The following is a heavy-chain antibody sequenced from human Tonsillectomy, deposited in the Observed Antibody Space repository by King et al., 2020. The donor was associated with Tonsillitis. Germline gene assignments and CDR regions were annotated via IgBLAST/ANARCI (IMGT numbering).Heavy chain of an antibody. Sequence: VQLVESGGGLVKPGGSLRLSCAASGFSFSSYSMNWVRQAPGKGLEWVSSISSSSSYINYADSVKGRFTISRDNAKNSLYLQMNSLRAEDTAVYYCAREYFSSGDFDYGGQGTLVTVSS. CDR1: GFSFSSYS. J-gene: IGHJ4*02. CDR2: ISSSSSYI. V-gene: IGHV3-21*01. D-gene: IGHD3-22*01. CDR3: AREYFSSGDFDY.